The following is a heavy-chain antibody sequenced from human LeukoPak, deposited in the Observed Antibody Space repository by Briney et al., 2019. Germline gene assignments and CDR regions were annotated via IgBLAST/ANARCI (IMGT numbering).Heavy chain of an antibody. V-gene: IGHV3-20*04. CDR2: INWNGGST. Sequence: GGSLRLSCAASGFTFDDYGMSWVRQAPGKGLEWVSGINWNGGSTGYADSVKGRFTISRDNAKNSLYLQMNSLRAEDTALYYCARTREMAIIRGAIDYWGQGTLVTVSS. J-gene: IGHJ4*02. CDR1: GFTFDDYG. CDR3: ARTREMAIIRGAIDY. D-gene: IGHD5-24*01.